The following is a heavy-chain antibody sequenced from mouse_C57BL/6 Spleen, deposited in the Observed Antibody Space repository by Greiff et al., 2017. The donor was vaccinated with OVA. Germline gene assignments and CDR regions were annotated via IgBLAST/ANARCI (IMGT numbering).Heavy chain of an antibody. V-gene: IGHV1-59*01. CDR2: IDPSDSYT. Sequence: QVQLQQPGAELVRPGTSVKLSCKASGYTFTSYWMHWVKQRPGQGLEWIGVIDPSDSYTNYNQKFKGKATLTVDTSSSTAYMQLSSLTSEDSAVYYCARPDYYGSSSAWFAYWGQGTLVTVSA. CDR1: GYTFTSYW. CDR3: ARPDYYGSSSAWFAY. J-gene: IGHJ3*01. D-gene: IGHD1-1*01.